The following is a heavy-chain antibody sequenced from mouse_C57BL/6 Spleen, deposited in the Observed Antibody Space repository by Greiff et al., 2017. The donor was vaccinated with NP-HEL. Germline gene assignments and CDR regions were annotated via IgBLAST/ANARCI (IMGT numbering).Heavy chain of an antibody. CDR1: GYTFTDYY. Sequence: EVQLQQSGPELVKPGASVKISCKASGYTFTDYYMNWVKQSHGKSLEWIGDINPNNGGTSYNQKFKGKATLTVDKSSSTAYMELRSLTSEDSAVYYCANYGNNYGWYVDVWGTGTTVTVSS. CDR3: ANYGNNYGWYVDV. CDR2: INPNNGGT. V-gene: IGHV1-26*01. D-gene: IGHD1-1*01. J-gene: IGHJ1*03.